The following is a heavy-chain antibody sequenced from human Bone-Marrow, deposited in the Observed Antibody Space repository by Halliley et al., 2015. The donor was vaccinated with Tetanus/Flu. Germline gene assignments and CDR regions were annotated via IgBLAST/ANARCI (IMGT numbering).Heavy chain of an antibody. J-gene: IGHJ3*02. D-gene: IGHD1-1*01. CDR2: ISWNSGSV. CDR3: TKNTGQLEIGAFDI. Sequence: SLRLSCIASGFTFDDYGMHWVRQAPGKGLEWVSTISWNSGSVDYADSVKGRFTISRDNAQNSLYLQMNSLRAEDTALYYCTKNTGQLEIGAFDIWGQGTMVTVSS. V-gene: IGHV3-9*01. CDR1: GFTFDDYG.